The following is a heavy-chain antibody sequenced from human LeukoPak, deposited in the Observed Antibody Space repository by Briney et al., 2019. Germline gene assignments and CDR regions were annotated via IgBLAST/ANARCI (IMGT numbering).Heavy chain of an antibody. CDR2: INPNSGGT. J-gene: IGHJ4*02. Sequence: ASVNVSCTASGYTFTVYYMHWVRQAPGQGLEWMGWINPNSGGTNYAPKFQGRVTITSDTSISTAYMELSRLRSDDTAVYYCARGVVPAARGFTAIDYWGQGTLVTVSS. CDR3: ARGVVPAARGFTAIDY. D-gene: IGHD2-2*01. V-gene: IGHV1-2*02. CDR1: GYTFTVYY.